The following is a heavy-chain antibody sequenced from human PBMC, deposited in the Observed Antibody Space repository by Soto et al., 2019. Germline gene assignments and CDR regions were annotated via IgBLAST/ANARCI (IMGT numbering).Heavy chain of an antibody. CDR3: ARDFASGTNTKYDMDV. CDR1: GYTFTSYG. J-gene: IGHJ6*02. Sequence: ASLNVSCKASGYTFTSYGSSWVRQAPGQGREWMGWISAYNGNTNYAQKLQGRVTMTTDTSTSTAYMELRSLRSDDTGVYYCARDFASGTNTKYDMDVWGQGTTVTVSS. CDR2: ISAYNGNT. V-gene: IGHV1-18*01. D-gene: IGHD1-1*01.